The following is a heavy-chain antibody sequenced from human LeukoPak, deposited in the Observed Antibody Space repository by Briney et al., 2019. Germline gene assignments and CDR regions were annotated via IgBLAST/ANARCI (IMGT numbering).Heavy chain of an antibody. D-gene: IGHD3-9*01. CDR2: ISSSSSYI. CDR3: ASASRYYDILTGQSGTWYFDL. CDR1: GFTFSSYS. J-gene: IGHJ2*01. Sequence: PGRSLRLSCAASGFTFSSYSMNWVRQAPGKGLEWVSSISSSSSYIYYADSVKGRFTISRDNAKNSLYLQMNSLRAEDTAVYYCASASRYYDILTGQSGTWYFDLWGRGTLVTVSS. V-gene: IGHV3-21*06.